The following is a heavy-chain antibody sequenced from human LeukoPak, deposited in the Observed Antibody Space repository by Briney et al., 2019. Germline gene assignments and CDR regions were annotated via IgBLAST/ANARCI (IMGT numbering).Heavy chain of an antibody. V-gene: IGHV4-38-2*01. CDR3: ARALLIVGDTVRFDP. CDR2: IYHSGST. Sequence: SETLSLTCAVYGGSISGYYWGWIRQPPGKGLEWIGSIYHSGSTYYNPSLKSRVTISVDTSKNQFSLKLSSVTAADTAVYYCARALLIVGDTVRFDPWGQGTLVTVSS. J-gene: IGHJ5*02. CDR1: GGSISGYY. D-gene: IGHD1-26*01.